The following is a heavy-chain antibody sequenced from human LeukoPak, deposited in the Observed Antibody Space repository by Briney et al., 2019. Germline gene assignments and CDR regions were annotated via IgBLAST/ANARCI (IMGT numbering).Heavy chain of an antibody. V-gene: IGHV4-34*01. CDR1: GGSFSGYY. Sequence: SETLSLTCAVYGGSFSGYYWSWIRQPPGKGLEWIGEINHSGSTNYNPSLKSRVTISVDTSKNQFSLKLSSVTAADTAVYYCARESTSSWSLKWFDPWGQGILVTVSS. J-gene: IGHJ5*02. D-gene: IGHD6-13*01. CDR3: ARESTSSWSLKWFDP. CDR2: INHSGST.